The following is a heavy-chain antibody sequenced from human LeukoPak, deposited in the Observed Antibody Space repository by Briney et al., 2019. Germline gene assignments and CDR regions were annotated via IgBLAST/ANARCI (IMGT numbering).Heavy chain of an antibody. CDR1: GFTFRNYV. Sequence: PGGSLRLSCAASGFTFRNYVIHWVRQAPGKGLEWVAVTSSDLNVKLYADSVKGRFTISRDNSKNTLYLQMHSLRAEDTAVYYCARDSVGIPADFDYWGQGTLVTVSS. CDR3: ARDSVGIPADFDY. J-gene: IGHJ4*02. D-gene: IGHD1-26*01. V-gene: IGHV3-30-3*01. CDR2: TSSDLNVK.